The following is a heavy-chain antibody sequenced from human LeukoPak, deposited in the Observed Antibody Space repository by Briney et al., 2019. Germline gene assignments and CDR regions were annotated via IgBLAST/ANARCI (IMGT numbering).Heavy chain of an antibody. V-gene: IGHV1-2*02. CDR3: ARSLPDYCSSTSCYGDNFDY. J-gene: IGHJ4*02. Sequence: ASVKVSCKASGYTFTGYYMHWVRQAPGQGLEWMGWINPNSGGTNYAQKFQGRVTMTRGTSISTAYMELSRLRSDDTAVYYCARSLPDYCSSTSCYGDNFDYWGQGTLVTVSS. CDR1: GYTFTGYY. CDR2: INPNSGGT. D-gene: IGHD2-2*01.